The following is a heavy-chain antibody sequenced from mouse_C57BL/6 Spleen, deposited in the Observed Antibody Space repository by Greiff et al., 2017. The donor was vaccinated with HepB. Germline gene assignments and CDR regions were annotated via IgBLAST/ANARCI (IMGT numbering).Heavy chain of an antibody. D-gene: IGHD1-1*01. J-gene: IGHJ3*01. CDR1: GYAFSSSW. Sequence: VQLVESGPELVKPGASVKISCKASGYAFSSSWMNWVKQRPGKGLEWIGRIYPGDGDTNYNGKFKGKATLTADKSSSTAYMQLSSLTSEDSAVYFCARYGGLLAWFAYWGQGTLVTVSA. CDR2: IYPGDGDT. CDR3: ARYGGLLAWFAY. V-gene: IGHV1-82*01.